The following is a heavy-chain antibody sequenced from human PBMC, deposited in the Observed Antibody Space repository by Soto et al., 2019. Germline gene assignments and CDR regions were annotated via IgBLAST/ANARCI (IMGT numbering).Heavy chain of an antibody. J-gene: IGHJ4*02. V-gene: IGHV3-11*05. CDR2: ISSSSSYT. D-gene: IGHD4-17*01. Sequence: QVQLVESGGGLVKPGGSLRLSCAASGFTFSDYYMSWIRQAPGKGLEWVSYISSSSSYTNYADSVKGRFTISRDNAKNSLYLQMNSLRAEDTAVYYCARAEFYGDYGEKDYWGQGTLVTVSS. CDR3: ARAEFYGDYGEKDY. CDR1: GFTFSDYY.